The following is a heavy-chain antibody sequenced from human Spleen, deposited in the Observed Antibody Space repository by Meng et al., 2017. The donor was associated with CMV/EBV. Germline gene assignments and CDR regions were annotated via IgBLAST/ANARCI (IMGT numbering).Heavy chain of an antibody. V-gene: IGHV3-7*01. J-gene: IGHJ4*02. Sequence: GESLKISCASSGFSFGSYWMSLVRQAPGTGLEWVATMNEDGSQRNHVDSVKGRFSISRDNAKNSLYLEMISLRAEDTAVYYCARDIPRSGSYEFEYWGPGTLVTVSS. CDR1: GFSFGSYW. CDR3: ARDIPRSGSYEFEY. D-gene: IGHD1-26*01. CDR2: MNEDGSQR.